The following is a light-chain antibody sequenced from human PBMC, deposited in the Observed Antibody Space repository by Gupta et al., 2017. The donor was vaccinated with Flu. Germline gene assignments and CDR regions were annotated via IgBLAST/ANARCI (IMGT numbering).Light chain of an antibody. CDR2: DAS. CDR3: QQRSYWGGWT. J-gene: IGKJ1*01. V-gene: IGKV3-11*01. CDR1: QSVSSY. Sequence: EIVLTQSPATLSLSPGERATLSCRASQSVSSYLAWYQQKPGQAPRLLIYDASNRATGIPARFSGSGSGTDFTLTISSREPEDFAVYYCQQRSYWGGWTFGQGTKVEIK.